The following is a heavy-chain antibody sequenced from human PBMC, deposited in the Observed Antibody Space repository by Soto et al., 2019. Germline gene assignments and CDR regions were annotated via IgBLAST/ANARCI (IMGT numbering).Heavy chain of an antibody. Sequence: QVQLVESGGGVVQPWRSLRLSCAASGFTCSSYSMHWVRQAPGKGLEWVAAMSYDGNSKYFADSVKGRFTISRDNSKNTLSLQMNSLGTEDSAVYYCARGRTVRDHDDFDCWGQGTLVTVSS. CDR2: MSYDGNSK. CDR1: GFTCSSYS. J-gene: IGHJ4*02. V-gene: IGHV3-30-3*01. D-gene: IGHD2-21*01. CDR3: ARGRTVRDHDDFDC.